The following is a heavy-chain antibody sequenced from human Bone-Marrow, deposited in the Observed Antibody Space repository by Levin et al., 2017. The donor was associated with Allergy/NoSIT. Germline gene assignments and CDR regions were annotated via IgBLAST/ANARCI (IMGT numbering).Heavy chain of an antibody. D-gene: IGHD3-3*01. V-gene: IGHV3-30*03. J-gene: IGHJ6*03. Sequence: GGSLRLSCAASGFTFSAYAMHWVRQAPGKGLEGVAVISYDGSTKYYADSLEGRFTISRDNSKNTLFLQVNSLRPEDTALYFCARCHDARDYYYYRDVWGKGTTVTVSS. CDR3: ARCHDARDYYYYRDV. CDR2: ISYDGSTK. CDR1: GFTFSAYA.